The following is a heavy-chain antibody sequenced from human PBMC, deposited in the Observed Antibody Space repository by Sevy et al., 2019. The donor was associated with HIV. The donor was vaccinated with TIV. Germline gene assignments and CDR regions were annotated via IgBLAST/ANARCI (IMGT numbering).Heavy chain of an antibody. D-gene: IGHD2-21*02. V-gene: IGHV3-7*03. Sequence: GGSLRLSCAASGFTFSNFWMSWVRQAPGKGLEFVANIKQDGSENFYADSVKGRFTISRDNAKNSLFLQMNNLRVEETAVYYSARDHPSTAPFDYWGQGTLVTVSS. CDR1: GFTFSNFW. CDR3: ARDHPSTAPFDY. J-gene: IGHJ4*02. CDR2: IKQDGSEN.